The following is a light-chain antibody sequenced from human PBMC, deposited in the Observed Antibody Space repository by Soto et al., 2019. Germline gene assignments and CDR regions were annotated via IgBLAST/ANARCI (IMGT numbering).Light chain of an antibody. CDR3: LQYSKWPLT. J-gene: IGKJ4*01. Sequence: EIVMTQSPATLSVSPGERATLSCRASQSVYSTLAWYQQKPVQAPRLLIYHAYTRATGIPAWFSGGGSGTEFTLTMRSLQSEDFAVYYFLQYSKWPLTFGGGTKVEIK. V-gene: IGKV3-15*01. CDR2: HAY. CDR1: QSVYST.